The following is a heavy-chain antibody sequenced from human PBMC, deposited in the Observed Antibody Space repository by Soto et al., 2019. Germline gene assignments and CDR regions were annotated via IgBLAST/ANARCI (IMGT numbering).Heavy chain of an antibody. CDR2: IIPIFGTA. CDR1: GGTFSSYA. V-gene: IGHV1-69*01. D-gene: IGHD3-16*01. CDR3: VGEVGGVYFDY. Sequence: QVQLVQSGAEVKKPGSSVKVSCKASGGTFSSYAISWVRQAPGQGLELMGGIIPIFGTANYAQKFQGRVTITADDSTSTSYMELSGLRSEDTAVYYCVGEVGGVYFDYWGQGTLVTVSS. J-gene: IGHJ4*02.